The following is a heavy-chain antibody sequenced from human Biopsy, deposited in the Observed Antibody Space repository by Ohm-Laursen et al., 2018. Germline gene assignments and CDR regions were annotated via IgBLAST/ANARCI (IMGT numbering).Heavy chain of an antibody. CDR2: INWNSNNI. V-gene: IGHV3-9*01. CDR3: AKGLYDTSGYYISVFDY. D-gene: IGHD3-22*01. J-gene: IGHJ4*02. Sequence: SLRLSCAASGFTFDDYDMHWVRQAPGKGLEWVSGINWNSNNINYADSVKGRFTISRDNAKNSLYLQMNSLRPEDTALYYCAKGLYDTSGYYISVFDYWGQGTLVTVSS. CDR1: GFTFDDYD.